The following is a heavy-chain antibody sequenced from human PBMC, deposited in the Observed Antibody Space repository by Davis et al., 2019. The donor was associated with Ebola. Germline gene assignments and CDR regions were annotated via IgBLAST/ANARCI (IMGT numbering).Heavy chain of an antibody. D-gene: IGHD3-22*01. J-gene: IGHJ4*02. Sequence: PGGSLRLSCAASGFTFSSYGMHWARQAPGKGLEWVAFIRYDGSNKYYADSVKGRFTISRDNSKNTLYLQMNSLRAEDTAVYYCAKPYYYDSSVLDPYFDYWGQGTLVTVSS. CDR2: IRYDGSNK. V-gene: IGHV3-30*02. CDR1: GFTFSSYG. CDR3: AKPYYYDSSVLDPYFDY.